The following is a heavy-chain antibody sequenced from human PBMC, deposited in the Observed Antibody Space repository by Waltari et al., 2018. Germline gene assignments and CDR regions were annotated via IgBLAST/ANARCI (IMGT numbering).Heavy chain of an antibody. CDR1: GESMSSTDV. V-gene: IGHV4-4*02. J-gene: IGHJ5*02. CDR3: ARDRGRGLYLDP. CDR2: VRLSGRT. D-gene: IGHD2-15*01. Sequence: QLQLQESGPGLVKPSGTLSLTCGGSGESMSSTDVWTWVRQPPGKGLEWIGQVRLSGRTNYNPSFASRVTVAVDTFNNQFSLTLTSATAADTAVYYCARDRGRGLYLDPWGPGTLVTVSP.